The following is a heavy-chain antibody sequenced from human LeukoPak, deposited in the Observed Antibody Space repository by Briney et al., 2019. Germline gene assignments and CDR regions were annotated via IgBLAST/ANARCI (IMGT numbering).Heavy chain of an antibody. CDR1: GDSVSSNSAA. CDR3: ARAPIGGWYFDL. D-gene: IGHD2-15*01. V-gene: IGHV6-1*01. CDR2: TYYRSKWSN. J-gene: IGHJ2*01. Sequence: SQTLSLACAISGDSVSSNSAAWNWIRQSPSRGLEWLGRTYYRSKWSNDYAVSVKSRITINPDTSQKQFSLQLNSLTPEDTAVYYCARAPIGGWYFDLWGRGTLVTVSS.